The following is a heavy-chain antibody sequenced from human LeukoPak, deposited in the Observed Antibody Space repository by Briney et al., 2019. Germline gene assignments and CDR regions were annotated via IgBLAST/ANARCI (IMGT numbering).Heavy chain of an antibody. V-gene: IGHV4-34*01. CDR1: GGSFSGYY. Sequence: PSETLSLTCAVYGGSFSGYYWSWIRQPPGKGLEWIGEINRGGSTNYNPSLKSRVTISVDTSKNQFSLKLSSVTAADTAVYYCARHYRLWFGESHDLDYWGQGTLVTVSS. D-gene: IGHD3-10*01. CDR3: ARHYRLWFGESHDLDY. CDR2: INRGGST. J-gene: IGHJ4*02.